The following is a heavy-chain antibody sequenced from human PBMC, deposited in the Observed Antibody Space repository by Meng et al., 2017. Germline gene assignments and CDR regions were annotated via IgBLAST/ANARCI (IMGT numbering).Heavy chain of an antibody. V-gene: IGHV1-69*01. J-gene: IGHJ4*02. CDR3: ARALKHYYDSSGYRVGYFDY. CDR2: IIPIFGTA. Sequence: VHLVESGAEVKKPRSSVTVCCKASGGTFSSYAISWVRQSPGQGLEWMGGIIPIFGTANYAQKFQGRVTITADESTSTAYMELSSLRSEDTAVYYCARALKHYYDSSGYRVGYFDYWGQGTLVTVSS. CDR1: GGTFSSYA. D-gene: IGHD3-22*01.